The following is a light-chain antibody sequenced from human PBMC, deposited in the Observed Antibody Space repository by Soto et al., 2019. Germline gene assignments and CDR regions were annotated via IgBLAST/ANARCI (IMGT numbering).Light chain of an antibody. CDR3: CSYGGMYLWL. CDR1: SSDVGGYNY. V-gene: IGLV2-11*01. Sequence: QSALTQPRSVSGAPGQSVTISCIGSSSDVGGYNYVSWYQRHPGKGPKLIIHDVNRRPSGVPDRSSGYKSGNTASLTIAGLQSEDEADYYFCSYGGMYLWLFGGGTKLTV. J-gene: IGLJ3*02. CDR2: DVN.